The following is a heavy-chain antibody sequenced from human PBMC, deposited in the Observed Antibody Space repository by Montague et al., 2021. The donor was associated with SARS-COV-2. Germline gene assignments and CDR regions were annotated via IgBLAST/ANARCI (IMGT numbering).Heavy chain of an antibody. D-gene: IGHD3-9*01. V-gene: IGHV3-23*03. Sequence: SLRLSCAASGFTFSESPMSWVRQAPGKGLEWVSVIHSAGTRSYYAHSVKGRFTISRDNAKNTVYLQMNNLRAEDTAVYYCAKDGDLLTCRSLFNLDFWGQGTLAIVSS. CDR3: AKDGDLLTCRSLFNLDF. CDR1: GFTFSESP. J-gene: IGHJ4*02. CDR2: IHSAGTRS.